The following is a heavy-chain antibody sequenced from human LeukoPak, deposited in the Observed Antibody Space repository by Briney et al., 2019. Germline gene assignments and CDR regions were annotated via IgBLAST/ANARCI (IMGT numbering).Heavy chain of an antibody. CDR2: ISGSGGST. Sequence: PGGSLRLSCAASGFTFSSYAMSWVRQAPGKGLEWVSAISGSGGSTYYADSVKGRFTISRDNSKNTLYLQMNSLRAEDTAVYYCAKGKEVGATGYYYYGMGVWGQGTTVTVSS. CDR3: AKGKEVGATGYYYYGMGV. V-gene: IGHV3-23*01. D-gene: IGHD1-26*01. CDR1: GFTFSSYA. J-gene: IGHJ6*02.